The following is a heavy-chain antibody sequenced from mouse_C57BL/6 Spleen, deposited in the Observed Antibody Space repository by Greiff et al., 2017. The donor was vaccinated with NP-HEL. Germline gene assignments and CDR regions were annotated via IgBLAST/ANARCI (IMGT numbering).Heavy chain of an antibody. V-gene: IGHV2-5*01. J-gene: IGHJ4*01. CDR1: GFSLTSYG. Sequence: VKLMESGPGLVQPSQSLSITCTVSGFSLTSYGVHWVRQSPGKGLEWLGVIWRGGSTDYNAAFMSRLSITKDNSKSQVFFKMNSLQADDTAIYYCAKKYDYGYAVDAMDYWGQGTSVTVSS. CDR2: IWRGGST. CDR3: AKKYDYGYAVDAMDY. D-gene: IGHD2-14*01.